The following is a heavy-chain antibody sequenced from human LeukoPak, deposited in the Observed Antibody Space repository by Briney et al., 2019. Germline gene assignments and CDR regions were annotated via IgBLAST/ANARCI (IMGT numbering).Heavy chain of an antibody. CDR3: ARRNIVVVPAARLRYYYYGMDV. CDR1: GGSFSGYY. Sequence: PSETLSLTCAVYGGSFSGYYWSWIRQPPGKGLEWIGEINHSGSTNYNPSLKSRVTISVDTSKNQFSLKLSSVTAADTAVYYCARRNIVVVPAARLRYYYYGMDVWSQGTTVTVSS. D-gene: IGHD2-2*01. CDR2: INHSGST. J-gene: IGHJ6*02. V-gene: IGHV4-34*01.